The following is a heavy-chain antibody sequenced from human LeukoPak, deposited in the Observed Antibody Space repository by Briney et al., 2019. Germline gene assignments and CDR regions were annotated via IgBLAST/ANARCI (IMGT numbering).Heavy chain of an antibody. Sequence: SETLSLTCTVSGGSISSYYWSWIRQPPGKGLEWIGYIYYSGSTNYNPSLKSRVTISVDTSMNQFSLKLSSVTAADTAVYYCARYYYDSSGYYRGAFDYWGQGTLVTVSS. CDR1: GGSISSYY. V-gene: IGHV4-59*01. CDR2: IYYSGST. D-gene: IGHD3-22*01. CDR3: ARYYYDSSGYYRGAFDY. J-gene: IGHJ4*02.